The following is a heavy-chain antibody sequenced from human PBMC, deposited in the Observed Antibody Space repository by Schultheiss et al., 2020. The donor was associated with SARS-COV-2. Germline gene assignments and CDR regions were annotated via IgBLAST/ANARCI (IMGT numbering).Heavy chain of an antibody. Sequence: SETLSLTCAVSGGSISSSNWWSWVRQPPGKGLEWIGEIYHSGSTNYNPSLKSRVTISVDTSKNQFSLKLSSVTAADTAVYYCARGHGSSFTYYYGMDVWGQGTTVTVSS. CDR3: ARGHGSSFTYYYGMDV. D-gene: IGHD6-13*01. V-gene: IGHV4-4*02. CDR1: GGSISSSNW. J-gene: IGHJ6*02. CDR2: IYHSGST.